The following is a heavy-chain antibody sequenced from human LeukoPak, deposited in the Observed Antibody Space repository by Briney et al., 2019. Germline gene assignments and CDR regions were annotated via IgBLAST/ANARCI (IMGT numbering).Heavy chain of an antibody. D-gene: IGHD3-10*01. J-gene: IGHJ4*02. Sequence: PSETLSLTCAVSGGSISSSSYYWGWIRQPPGKGLEWIGSIYYSGSTYYNPSLKSRLTISVDTSKNQFSLKLSSVTAADTAVYYCARYTPFGGSYYKCFDYWGQGTLVTVSS. CDR3: ARYTPFGGSYYKCFDY. CDR1: GGSISSSSYY. CDR2: IYYSGST. V-gene: IGHV4-39*07.